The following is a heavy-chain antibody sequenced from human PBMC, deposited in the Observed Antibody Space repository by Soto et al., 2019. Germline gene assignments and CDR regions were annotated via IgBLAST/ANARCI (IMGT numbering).Heavy chain of an antibody. Sequence: QVQLVQSGAEVKKPGSSVKVSCKASGGTFSNYAISWVRQAPGQGLEWMGGIIPMFGTANYGQKFQGRVTITADKFTSTAYMELHSLKSGDTAVYYCARDLFIAAGGYYYYYGMDVWGQGTTVTVSS. V-gene: IGHV1-69*06. D-gene: IGHD6-13*01. CDR3: ARDLFIAAGGYYYYYGMDV. CDR2: IIPMFGTA. CDR1: GGTFSNYA. J-gene: IGHJ6*02.